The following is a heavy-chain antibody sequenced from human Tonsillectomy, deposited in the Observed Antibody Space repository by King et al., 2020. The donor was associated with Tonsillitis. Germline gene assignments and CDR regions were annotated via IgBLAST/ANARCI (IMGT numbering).Heavy chain of an antibody. CDR3: ATQIVMTAPLDY. CDR2: ISYDGSHK. D-gene: IGHD2-21*02. J-gene: IGHJ4*02. V-gene: IGHV3-30*03. Sequence: VQLVESGGGVVQPGRSLRLSCAASGFTFSDYGMHWVRQAPGKGLEWVAVISYDGSHKYYADSVKGRFTISRHNSKNTLYLQMNSLRAGDTAVYYCATQIVMTAPLDYWGQGTLVTVSS. CDR1: GFTFSDYG.